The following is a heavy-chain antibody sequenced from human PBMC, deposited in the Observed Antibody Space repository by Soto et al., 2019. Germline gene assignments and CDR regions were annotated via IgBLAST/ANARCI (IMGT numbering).Heavy chain of an antibody. CDR1: GYTFNDFG. CDR2: IDSKAGTS. CDR3: ARDIGFDIAY. V-gene: IGHV1-18*01. Sequence: QVQLVQSGAEVQKPGASVKVSCKTSGYTFNDFGITWVRQAPGLGLEWLGWIDSKAGTSNFAPKFQGRVSMTTDTSTSTAYMELTRLTFDDSAVYFCARDIGFDIAYWGQGTLVTGS. J-gene: IGHJ4*02. D-gene: IGHD5-12*01.